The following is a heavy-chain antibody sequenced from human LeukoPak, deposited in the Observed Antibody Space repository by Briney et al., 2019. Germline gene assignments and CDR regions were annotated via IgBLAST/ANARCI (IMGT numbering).Heavy chain of an antibody. CDR1: GYTFTSYG. D-gene: IGHD3-10*01. J-gene: IGHJ6*03. V-gene: IGHV1-18*01. Sequence: GASVKVSCKASGYTFTSYGISWVRQAPGQGLEWMGWISAYNGNTNYAQKLQGRVTMTTDTSTSTAYMELRSLRSDDTAVYYCARDRYYGSARGLYYYYYYMDVWGKGTTVTISS. CDR2: ISAYNGNT. CDR3: ARDRYYGSARGLYYYYYYMDV.